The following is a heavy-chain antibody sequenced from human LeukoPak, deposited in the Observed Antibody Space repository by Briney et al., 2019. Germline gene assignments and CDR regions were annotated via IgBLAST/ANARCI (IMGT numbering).Heavy chain of an antibody. CDR1: GYTFTSYY. J-gene: IGHJ4*02. V-gene: IGHV1-46*01. CDR2: INPSGGST. D-gene: IGHD6-13*01. CDR3: ARSMGIAAAGTEVYFDY. Sequence: GASVKVSCMASGYTFTSYYMHWVRQAPGQGLEWMGIINPSGGSTSYAQKFQGRVTMTRDTSTSTVYMELSSLRSEDTAVYYCARSMGIAAAGTEVYFDYWGQGTLVTVSS.